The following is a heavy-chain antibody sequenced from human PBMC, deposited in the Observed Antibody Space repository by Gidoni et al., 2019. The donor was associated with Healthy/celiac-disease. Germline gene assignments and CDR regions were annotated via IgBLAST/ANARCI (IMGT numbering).Heavy chain of an antibody. J-gene: IGHJ4*02. CDR1: GYTFTGYY. CDR2: INPNSGGT. Sequence: QVQLVQAGAEVNKPGASVKVTCTAYGYTFTGYYMHRVRQAPGQGLEWMGWINPNSGGTNYAQKFQGRVTMTRDTSISTAYMELSRLRSDDTAVYYCARAPFPRYCSSTSCQGSYFDYWGQGTLVTVSS. V-gene: IGHV1-2*02. D-gene: IGHD2-2*01. CDR3: ARAPFPRYCSSTSCQGSYFDY.